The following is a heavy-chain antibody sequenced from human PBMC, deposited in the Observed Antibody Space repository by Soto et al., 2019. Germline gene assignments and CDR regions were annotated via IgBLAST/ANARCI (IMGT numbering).Heavy chain of an antibody. V-gene: IGHV3-33*01. CDR1: GFTFSSYG. CDR2: IWYDGSNK. J-gene: IGHJ4*02. Sequence: PGGSLRLSCAASGFTFSSYGMHWVRQAPGKGLEWVAVIWYDGSNKYYADSVKGRFTISRDNSKNTLYLQMNSLRAEDTAVYYCARGTYYYDSSGYYWEFDYWGQGTLVTVSS. D-gene: IGHD3-22*01. CDR3: ARGTYYYDSSGYYWEFDY.